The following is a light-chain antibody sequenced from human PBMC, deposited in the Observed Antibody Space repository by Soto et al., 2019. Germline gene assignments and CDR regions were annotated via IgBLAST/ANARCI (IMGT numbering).Light chain of an antibody. CDR1: QTISSS. J-gene: IGKJ1*01. Sequence: DILMTQSPATLSVSPGEGATLSCRASQTISSSLAWYQQKPGQVPRLLMYGASTRATGIPARFSGSGSGTEFTLTISSLQSEDFAVYYCQQHNNWPLTFGQGTKVEIK. V-gene: IGKV3-15*01. CDR2: GAS. CDR3: QQHNNWPLT.